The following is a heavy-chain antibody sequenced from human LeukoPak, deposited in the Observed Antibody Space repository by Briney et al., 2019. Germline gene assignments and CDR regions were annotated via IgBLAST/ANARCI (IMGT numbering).Heavy chain of an antibody. CDR3: AQVATRLGLSAEVIDRPGKYYLDY. J-gene: IGHJ4*02. CDR2: VFPGDSDT. D-gene: IGHD3-16*01. V-gene: IGHV5-51*07. CDR1: AKDFPLYW. Sequence: GESLKVSCKGSAKDFPLYWISWVQQLSGKGLEWMGIVFPGDSDTRYSPSFQDQVTISADKSISTAYLQWSSLKASDSAVYYCAQVATRLGLSAEVIDRPGKYYLDYWGQGTLVTVSS.